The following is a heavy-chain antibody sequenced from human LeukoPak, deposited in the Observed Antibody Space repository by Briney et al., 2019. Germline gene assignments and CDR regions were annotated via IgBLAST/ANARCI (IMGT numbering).Heavy chain of an antibody. CDR3: ARDYCSSTSCYLNAFDI. CDR1: GGTFSSYA. Sequence: ASVKVSCKASGGTFSSYAISWVRQAPGQGLEWMGGIIPIFGTANYAQKFQGGVTITADESTSTAYMELSSLRSEDTAVYYCARDYCSSTSCYLNAFDIWGQGTMVTVSS. D-gene: IGHD2-2*01. CDR2: IIPIFGTA. V-gene: IGHV1-69*01. J-gene: IGHJ3*02.